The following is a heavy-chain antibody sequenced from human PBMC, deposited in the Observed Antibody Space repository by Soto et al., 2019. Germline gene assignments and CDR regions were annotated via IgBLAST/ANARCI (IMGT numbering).Heavy chain of an antibody. CDR2: IYHSGST. CDR3: ARIRIRGYSYGYYYYYGMDV. V-gene: IGHV4-30-2*01. CDR1: GGSISSGGYS. Sequence: SETLSLTCAVSGGSISSGGYSWSWIRQPPGKGLEWIGYIYHSGSTYYNPSLKSRVTISVDRSKNQFSLKLSSVTAADTATYYCARIRIRGYSYGYYYYYGMDVWGQGTTVTVSS. D-gene: IGHD5-18*01. J-gene: IGHJ6*02.